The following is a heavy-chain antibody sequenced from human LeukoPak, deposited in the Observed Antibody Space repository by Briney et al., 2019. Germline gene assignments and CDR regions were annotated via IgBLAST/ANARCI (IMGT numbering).Heavy chain of an antibody. CDR1: GFTFSSYA. J-gene: IGHJ4*02. CDR3: AKRIDCSGACPSHY. V-gene: IGHV3-23*01. D-gene: IGHD2-15*01. Sequence: GGSLRLSCAASGFTFSSYAMSWVRQAPGRGLEWVSIISGGSGNTYYADSVKGRFSISRDNSKNTPYLQMNSLRAEDTAVYYCAKRIDCSGACPSHYWGQGTLVTVSS. CDR2: ISGGSGNT.